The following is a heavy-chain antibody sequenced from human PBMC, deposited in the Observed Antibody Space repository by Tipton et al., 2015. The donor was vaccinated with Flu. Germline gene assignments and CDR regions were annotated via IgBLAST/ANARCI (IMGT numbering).Heavy chain of an antibody. CDR3: ARGRPGIAVALQEAFDI. CDR2: ISGYSGDT. CDR1: GYNFKTFG. V-gene: IGHV1-18*04. D-gene: IGHD6-19*01. J-gene: IGHJ3*02. Sequence: VQLVQSGAEVKKPGASVKVSCKASGYNFKTFGYYWVRQAPGQGLVWMGWISGYSGDTNYAKNIQNRITLTTDTSTNTVYMELRSLRTDDTAMYFCARGRPGIAVALQEAFDIWGQGTMVTVSS.